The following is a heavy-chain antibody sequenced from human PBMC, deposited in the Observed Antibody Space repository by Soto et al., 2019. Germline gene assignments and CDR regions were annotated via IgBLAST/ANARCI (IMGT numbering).Heavy chain of an antibody. CDR1: GGTFSSYA. CDR3: ARGRPAPINVLRYFDWLSRRSYYFDY. Sequence: ASVKVSCKASGGTFSSYAISWVRQAPGQGLEWMGGIIPIFGTANYAQKFQGRVTITADESTSTAYMELSSLRSEDTAVYYCARGRPAPINVLRYFDWLSRRSYYFDYWGQGTLVTVSS. CDR2: IIPIFGTA. D-gene: IGHD3-9*01. V-gene: IGHV1-69*13. J-gene: IGHJ4*02.